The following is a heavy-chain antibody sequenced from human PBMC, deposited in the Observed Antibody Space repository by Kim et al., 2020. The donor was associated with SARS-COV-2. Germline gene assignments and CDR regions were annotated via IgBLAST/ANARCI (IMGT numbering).Heavy chain of an antibody. CDR3: ARDNVGPDY. CDR2: IYYSGST. CDR1: GGSISSSSYY. D-gene: IGHD1-26*01. Sequence: SETLSLTCTVSGGSISSSSYYWGWIRQPPGKGLEWIGSIYYSGSTYYNPSLKSRVTISVDTSKNQFSLKLSSVTAADTAVYYCARDNVGPDYWGQGTLVTVSS. V-gene: IGHV4-39*07. J-gene: IGHJ4*02.